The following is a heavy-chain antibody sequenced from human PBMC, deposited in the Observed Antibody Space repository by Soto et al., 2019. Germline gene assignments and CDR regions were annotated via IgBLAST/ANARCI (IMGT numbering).Heavy chain of an antibody. CDR1: GGSISGSY. Sequence: SETLSLTCSVSGGSISGSYWSWIRQSPGKGLEWLGYVYYTGSTNYSPSLRSRVSISVDTSKNEFSLRLSSVTAADTAIYFCARSVAVPGAHIDYWGQGTQVTVSS. CDR3: ARSVAVPGAHIDY. J-gene: IGHJ4*02. CDR2: VYYTGST. D-gene: IGHD6-13*01. V-gene: IGHV4-59*01.